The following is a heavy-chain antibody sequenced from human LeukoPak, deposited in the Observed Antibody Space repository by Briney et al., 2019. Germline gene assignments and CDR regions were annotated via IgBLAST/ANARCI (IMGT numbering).Heavy chain of an antibody. CDR2: ISYDGSNK. J-gene: IGHJ4*02. CDR3: ARSKDYYDSSGYFY. CDR1: GFTFSSYA. Sequence: GGALRLSCVASGFTFSSYAMHWVGQAPGKGREWVAVISYDGSNKYYADSVNGRFTISRDNAKNSLYRQMNSLRAEDTAVYYCARSKDYYDSSGYFYWGQGTLVTVSS. V-gene: IGHV3-30-3*01. D-gene: IGHD3-22*01.